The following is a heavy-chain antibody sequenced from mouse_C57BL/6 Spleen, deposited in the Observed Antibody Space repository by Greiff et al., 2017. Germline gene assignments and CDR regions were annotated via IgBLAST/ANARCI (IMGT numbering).Heavy chain of an antibody. D-gene: IGHD2-2*01. V-gene: IGHV1-53*01. CDR1: GYTFTSYW. Sequence: QVQLQQPGTKLVKPGASVKLSCTASGYTFTSYWMHWVKQRPGQGLEWIGNINPSNGGTNYNEKFKSKATLTEDKSSSTAYMQLSSLTSEDSAVYYCASAPICYGNDVEYWGQGTSVTVSS. J-gene: IGHJ4*01. CDR3: ASAPICYGNDVEY. CDR2: INPSNGGT.